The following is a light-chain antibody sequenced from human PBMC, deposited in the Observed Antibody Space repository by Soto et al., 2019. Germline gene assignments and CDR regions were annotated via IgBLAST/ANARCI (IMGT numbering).Light chain of an antibody. V-gene: IGKV3-20*01. Sequence: EIVLTQSPGTLSLSPGERATLSCRASQSVSSSYLAWYQQKPGQAPELLIYDASTRDAGVPARFSGSGSGTDFTLTISCLESEDFAVYYCQQYNSLPWTFGQGTKVDIK. CDR2: DAS. CDR3: QQYNSLPWT. J-gene: IGKJ1*01. CDR1: QSVSSSY.